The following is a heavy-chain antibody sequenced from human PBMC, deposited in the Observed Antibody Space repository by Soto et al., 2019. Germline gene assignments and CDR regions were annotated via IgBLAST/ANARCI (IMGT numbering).Heavy chain of an antibody. CDR1: GFTFKHNA. V-gene: IGHV3-30-3*01. CDR3: ASEGIAESGPNFYDF. CDR2: ISFDGSTK. D-gene: IGHD6-13*01. Sequence: QVQLVESGGGVVQPGRSLTIFCTASGFTFKHNAMHWIRQAPAKGLEWVADISFDGSTKNYADSVKGRFTISRDNSKNTLSLQMRALKGEDTATYYCASEGIAESGPNFYDFWGQGTLVAVSS. J-gene: IGHJ4*02.